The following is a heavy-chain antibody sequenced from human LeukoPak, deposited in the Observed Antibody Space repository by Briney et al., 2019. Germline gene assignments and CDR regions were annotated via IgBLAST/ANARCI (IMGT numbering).Heavy chain of an antibody. V-gene: IGHV3-74*01. Sequence: PGGSLRLSCAASGFTFSSYWMHWVRQAPGKGLVWVSRINSDGSSTSYADSVKGRFTISRDNAKNTLYLQMNSLGAEDTAVYYCASTIGSAGTQYWGQGTLVTVSS. CDR3: ASTIGSAGTQY. CDR2: INSDGSST. CDR1: GFTFSSYW. D-gene: IGHD6-13*01. J-gene: IGHJ4*02.